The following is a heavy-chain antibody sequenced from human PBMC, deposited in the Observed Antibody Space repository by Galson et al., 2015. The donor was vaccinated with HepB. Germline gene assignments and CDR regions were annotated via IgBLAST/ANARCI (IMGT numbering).Heavy chain of an antibody. CDR1: GFTFSKYG. D-gene: IGHD3-10*01. CDR3: ARRISLVRGIITRPDYYYGMDV. CDR2: IWKDGSKT. J-gene: IGHJ6*02. Sequence: SLRLSCAASGFTFSKYGIHWVRQAPGRGLEWVAVIWKDGSKTYYADSVKGRFTISRDNDKNSLYLQMDNLRVGDTAVYYCARRISLVRGIITRPDYYYGMDVWGQGTTVTVAS. V-gene: IGHV3-33*01.